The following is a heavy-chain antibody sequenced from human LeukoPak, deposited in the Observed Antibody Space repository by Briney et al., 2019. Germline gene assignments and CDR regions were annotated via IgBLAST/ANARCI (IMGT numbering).Heavy chain of an antibody. CDR1: GFTFSSYG. Sequence: GGSLRLSCAASGFTFSSYGMHWVRQAPGKGLEWVAVVWSDENKKFYADSVKGRFTISRDNFKSTLYLQMDSLRVEDTAVYYCAREGLTSTPNNAFDIWGQGSVVTVSS. CDR2: VWSDENKK. CDR3: AREGLTSTPNNAFDI. D-gene: IGHD4-23*01. J-gene: IGHJ3*02. V-gene: IGHV3-33*01.